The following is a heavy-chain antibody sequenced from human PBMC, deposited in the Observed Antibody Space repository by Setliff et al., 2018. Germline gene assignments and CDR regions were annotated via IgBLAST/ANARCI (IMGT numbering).Heavy chain of an antibody. CDR3: VRESRSTWYRRDF. V-gene: IGHV4-59*12. CDR1: GGSISPYF. Sequence: PSETLSLTCTVSGGSISPYFWSWIRQPPGKRLEWIGSTYYNGTAYYNPSLQSRVAISVDTSKNYFTLDVSSVTAADTAVYYCVRESRSTWYRRDFWGQGTLVTVSS. J-gene: IGHJ4*02. D-gene: IGHD6-13*01. CDR2: TYYNGTA.